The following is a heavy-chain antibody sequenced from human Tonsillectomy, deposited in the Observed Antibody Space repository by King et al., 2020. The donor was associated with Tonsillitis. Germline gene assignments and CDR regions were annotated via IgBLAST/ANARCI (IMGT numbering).Heavy chain of an antibody. J-gene: IGHJ6*02. D-gene: IGHD3/OR15-3a*01. V-gene: IGHV4-30-2*01. CDR1: GGSINSGSGVYS. CDR3: ARDRGLVTPYYYGLDV. Sequence: QLQESGSGLVKPSQTLSLTCDVSGGSINSGSGVYSLTWIRQPPGKVLEFLGYIYASGSAYYTPSLKSCVTISVDRSKNTFSLRLTSVTAAATAVYYCARDRGLVTPYYYGLDVWGQGTTVIVSS. CDR2: IYASGSA.